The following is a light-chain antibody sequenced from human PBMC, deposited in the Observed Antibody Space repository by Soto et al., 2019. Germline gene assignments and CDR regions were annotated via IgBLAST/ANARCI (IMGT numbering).Light chain of an antibody. V-gene: IGLV2-23*01. CDR1: SSNIGGYNI. CDR3: CLYIGATTYV. Sequence: QPVLTQPASVSGSPGQSITISCSGTSSNIGGYNIVSWYQQHPGKAPKVIIYEGVKRPSGVSDRFSGSTSVNSASLTISGLQADDEADYYCCLYIGATTYVFGTGTKLTVL. CDR2: EGV. J-gene: IGLJ1*01.